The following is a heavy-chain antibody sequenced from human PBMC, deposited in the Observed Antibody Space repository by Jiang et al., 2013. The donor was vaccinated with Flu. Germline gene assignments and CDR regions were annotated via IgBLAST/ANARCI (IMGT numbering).Heavy chain of an antibody. J-gene: IGHJ4*02. CDR1: GYTLTELS. CDR2: FDPEDGET. CDR3: ATDLLKYSSSSVY. D-gene: IGHD6-13*01. Sequence: GSVKVSCKVSGYTLTELSMHWVRQAPGKGLEWMGGFDPEDGETIYAQKFQGRVTMTEDTSTDTAYMELSSLRSEDTAVYYCATDLLKYSSSSVYWGQGTLVTVSS. V-gene: IGHV1-24*01.